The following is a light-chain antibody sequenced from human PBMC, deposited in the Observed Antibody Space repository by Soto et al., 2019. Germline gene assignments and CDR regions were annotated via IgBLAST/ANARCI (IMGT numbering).Light chain of an antibody. CDR2: DVS. Sequence: DIQMTRSPSSLSASVGDTVTITCRASQKSSPWLAWYQQKPGQAPKLLMYDVSSLKRGVPSRFSGSGSGTEFTLTISSLQPDDFATYYCQQYNDYSATFGQGTKVDIK. CDR3: QQYNDYSAT. V-gene: IGKV1-5*01. CDR1: QKSSPW. J-gene: IGKJ1*01.